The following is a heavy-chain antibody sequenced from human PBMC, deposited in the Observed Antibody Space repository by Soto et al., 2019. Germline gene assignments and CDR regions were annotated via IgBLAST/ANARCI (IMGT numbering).Heavy chain of an antibody. CDR1: GYTFTNNW. V-gene: IGHV5-10-1*01. CDR2: LDPSDSYL. J-gene: IGHJ5*02. Sequence: ESGEVSWKGSGYTFTNNWISWVRQMPGKGLEWMGRLDPSDSYLNYSPSFQGHVTISAGKSTNTAYLHFSSLKASDTDVYYCARHRGFGSRSYIDHWGQGTLVTVSS. CDR3: ARHRGFGSRSYIDH. D-gene: IGHD3-10*01.